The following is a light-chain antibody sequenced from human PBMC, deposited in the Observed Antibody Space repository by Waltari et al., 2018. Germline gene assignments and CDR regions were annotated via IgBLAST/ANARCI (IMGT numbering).Light chain of an antibody. CDR2: DAT. J-gene: IGKJ4*01. Sequence: EIVLTQSPVTLSLNRGERATLSCRASQSAGDYLAWYQQKPGQPPRLLIYDATIRAPGFPARFSGSGSGTDFTLTISGLEPEDFAVYFCQLRTNWPPGLTFGGGTKVEIK. CDR3: QLRTNWPPGLT. V-gene: IGKV3-11*01. CDR1: QSAGDY.